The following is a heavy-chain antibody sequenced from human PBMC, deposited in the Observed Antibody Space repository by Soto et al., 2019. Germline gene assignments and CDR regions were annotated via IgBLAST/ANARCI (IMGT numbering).Heavy chain of an antibody. CDR2: INPNSGGT. D-gene: IGHD3-22*01. CDR1: GYTFTSYY. Sequence: ASVKVSCKASGYTFTSYYMHWVRQAPGQGLEWMGWINPNSGGTNYAQKFQGRVTMTRDTSISTAYMELSRLRSDDTAVYYCASSFPYYYDSSGYYYWGQGTLVTVSS. CDR3: ASSFPYYYDSSGYYY. J-gene: IGHJ4*02. V-gene: IGHV1-2*02.